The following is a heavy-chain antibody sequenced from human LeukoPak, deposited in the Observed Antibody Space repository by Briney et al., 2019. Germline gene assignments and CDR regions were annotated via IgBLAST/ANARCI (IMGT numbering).Heavy chain of an antibody. Sequence: SESLSLTCTVSGGSISSYYWSWIRQPAGKGLEWIGRIYTSGSTNYNPSLKSRVTMSVDTSKNQLSLKLTSVTAAVTAVYYCARDSAPGVGAGAWGQGTLVTVSS. CDR2: IYTSGST. CDR3: ARDSAPGVGAGA. V-gene: IGHV4-4*07. J-gene: IGHJ5*02. CDR1: GGSISSYY. D-gene: IGHD1-26*01.